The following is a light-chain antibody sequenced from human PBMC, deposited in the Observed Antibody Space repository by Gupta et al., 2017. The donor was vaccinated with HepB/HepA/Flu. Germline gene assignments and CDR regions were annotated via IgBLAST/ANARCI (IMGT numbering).Light chain of an antibody. Sequence: SYVVTQPPSVPVAPGKTASITCGGNNIGTKGVHWYQQKPGHAPVMVIYNDRDRPSGIPERFSGSNSGSTATLTISRVEAGDEAEYYCQVWDRSNDSEVLGGGTKLTVL. V-gene: IGLV3-21*04. CDR3: QVWDRSNDSEV. CDR2: NDR. CDR1: NIGTKG. J-gene: IGLJ2*01.